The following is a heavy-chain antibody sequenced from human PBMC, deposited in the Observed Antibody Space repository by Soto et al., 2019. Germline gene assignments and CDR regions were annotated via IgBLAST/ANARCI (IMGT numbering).Heavy chain of an antibody. CDR2: ISGSGGST. CDR1: GFTFSSYA. Sequence: GGSLRLSCAASGFTFSSYAMSWVRQAPGKGLEWVSAISGSGGSTYYADSVKGRFTISRDNSKNTLYLQMNSLRAEDTAVYYCAKDPTLRGQPNFNWFDPWGQGTLVTVSS. V-gene: IGHV3-23*01. J-gene: IGHJ5*02. D-gene: IGHD1-1*01. CDR3: AKDPTLRGQPNFNWFDP.